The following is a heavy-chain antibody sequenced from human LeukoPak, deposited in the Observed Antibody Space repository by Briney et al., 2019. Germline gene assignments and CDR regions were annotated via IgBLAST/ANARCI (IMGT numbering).Heavy chain of an antibody. CDR3: ARGNCSSASCYRFDP. J-gene: IGHJ5*02. CDR1: GFTLSSYA. V-gene: IGHV3-30*04. D-gene: IGHD2-2*01. Sequence: GGSLRLSCAASGFTLSSYAMHWVRQAPGKGLKWVAVISYDGSNKYYADSVKGRFTISRDNSKNTLYLQMNSLRAEDTAVYYCARGNCSSASCYRFDPWGQGTLVTVSS. CDR2: ISYDGSNK.